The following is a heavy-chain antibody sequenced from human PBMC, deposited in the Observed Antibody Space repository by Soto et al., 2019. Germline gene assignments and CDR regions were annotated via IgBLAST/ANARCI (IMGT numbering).Heavy chain of an antibody. V-gene: IGHV3-23*01. CDR1: GFTFSSYA. D-gene: IGHD3-22*01. CDR2: ISGSGGST. J-gene: IGHJ5*02. CDR3: AKDSSGYYTNNWFDP. Sequence: PGGSLRLSCAASGFTFSSYAMSWVRQAPGKGLEWVSAISGSGGSTYYADSVKGRFTISRDNSKNTLYLQMNSLRAEDTAVYYCAKDSSGYYTNNWFDPWGQGTLVTVSS.